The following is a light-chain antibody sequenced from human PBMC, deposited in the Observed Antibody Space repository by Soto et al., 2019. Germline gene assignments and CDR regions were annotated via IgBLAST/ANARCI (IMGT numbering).Light chain of an antibody. Sequence: EIVMTQSPATLSVSPGERATLSCRASQSLSSNLAWYQQKPGQAPRLLIYGASTRATGIPARFSGSGSGTEFTLTITSLQSEDFAVYYCQQYNNWPPWTFGQGIKVEIK. CDR2: GAS. CDR1: QSLSSN. J-gene: IGKJ1*01. CDR3: QQYNNWPPWT. V-gene: IGKV3-15*01.